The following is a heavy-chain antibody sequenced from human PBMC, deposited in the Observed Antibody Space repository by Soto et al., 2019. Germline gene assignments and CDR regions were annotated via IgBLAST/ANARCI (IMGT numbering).Heavy chain of an antibody. D-gene: IGHD6-19*01. CDR2: IKQDGSEK. CDR3: ARDVAVAGNNWFDP. V-gene: IGHV3-7*01. CDR1: GFTFSSYW. Sequence: GGSLRLSCAASGFTFSSYWMSWVRQAPGKGLEWVANIKQDGSEKYYVDSVKGRFTISRDNAKNSLYLQMNSLRAEDTAVYYCARDVAVAGNNWFDPWGQGTLVTVSS. J-gene: IGHJ5*02.